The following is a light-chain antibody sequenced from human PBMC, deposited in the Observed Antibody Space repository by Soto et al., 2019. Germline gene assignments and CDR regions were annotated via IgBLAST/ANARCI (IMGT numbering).Light chain of an antibody. Sequence: DIQMTRSPSSLSASVGDRVTITCRASQSISSYLNWYQQKPGKAPKLLIYAASSLQSGVPSRFSGSGSGTDFPLTISSLQPEDFATYYCQQSYSTWTFGQGTKVDIK. CDR3: QQSYSTWT. V-gene: IGKV1-39*01. J-gene: IGKJ1*01. CDR2: AAS. CDR1: QSISSY.